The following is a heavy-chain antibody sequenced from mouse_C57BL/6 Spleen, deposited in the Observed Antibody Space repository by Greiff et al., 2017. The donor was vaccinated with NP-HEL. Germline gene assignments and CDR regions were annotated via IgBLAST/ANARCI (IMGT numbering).Heavy chain of an antibody. J-gene: IGHJ3*01. Sequence: QVQLQQPGAELVMPGASVKLSCKASGYTFTSYWMHWVKQRPGQGLEWIGEIDPSDSYTNYNQKFKGKSTLTVDKSSSTAYMQLSSLTSEDSAVYYCARDYSNYLWFAYWGQGTLVTVSA. CDR2: IDPSDSYT. CDR1: GYTFTSYW. CDR3: ARDYSNYLWFAY. D-gene: IGHD2-5*01. V-gene: IGHV1-69*01.